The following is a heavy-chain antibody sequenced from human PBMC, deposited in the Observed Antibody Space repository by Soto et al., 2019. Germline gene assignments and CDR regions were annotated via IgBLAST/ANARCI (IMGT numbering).Heavy chain of an antibody. J-gene: IGHJ6*01. CDR1: EYTLTIFY. D-gene: IGHD3-16*01. CDR2: INPSGGST. CDR3: ESNRLKGEYYYGMDV. Sequence: ASVTVSFTTFEYTLTIFYILCVPQAPGQGLEWMGIINPSGGSTSYAQKFQGRVTMTRDTSTSTVYMELSSLRSEDTAVYYCESNRLKGEYYYGMDVRGQGIMVTVSS. V-gene: IGHV1-46*01.